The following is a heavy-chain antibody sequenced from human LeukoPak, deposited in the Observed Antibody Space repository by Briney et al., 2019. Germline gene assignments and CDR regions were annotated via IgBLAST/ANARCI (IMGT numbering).Heavy chain of an antibody. Sequence: PGGSLRLSCAASGFTFSSYAMSWVRQAPGKGLEWVAVISYDGSNKYYANSVKGRFTISRDNSKNTLYLQMNSLRAEDTAVYYCARPAGVVILGYFDYWGQGTLVTVSS. CDR3: ARPAGVVILGYFDY. J-gene: IGHJ4*02. D-gene: IGHD3-3*01. V-gene: IGHV3-30-3*01. CDR2: ISYDGSNK. CDR1: GFTFSSYA.